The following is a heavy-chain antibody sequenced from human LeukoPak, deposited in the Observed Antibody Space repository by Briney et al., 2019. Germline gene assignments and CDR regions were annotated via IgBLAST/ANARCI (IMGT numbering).Heavy chain of an antibody. CDR1: GFIFSSYS. J-gene: IGHJ4*02. CDR3: ARDHNWAFDY. V-gene: IGHV3-21*05. D-gene: IGHD1-20*01. CDR2: IGLASGFT. Sequence: GGSLRLSCAASGFIFSSYSMNWVRQAPGRGLEWISYIGLASGFTSYAGSVKGRFTISSDTATNSLYLHMHSLRAEDTAVYYCARDHNWAFDYWGQGALVTVSS.